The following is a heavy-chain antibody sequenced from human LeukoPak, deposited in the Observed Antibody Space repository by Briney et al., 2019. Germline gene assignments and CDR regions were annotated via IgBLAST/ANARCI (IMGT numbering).Heavy chain of an antibody. CDR1: GYTFTSYY. CDR2: INPSGGST. Sequence: ASVKVSCKASGYTFTSYYMHWVRQAPGQGLEWMGIINPSGGSTSYAQRFQGRVTMTRDTSTSTVYMELSSLRSEDTAVYYCARAGGYYYDSSGYNNFDYWGQGTLVTVSS. D-gene: IGHD3-22*01. V-gene: IGHV1-46*01. CDR3: ARAGGYYYDSSGYNNFDY. J-gene: IGHJ4*02.